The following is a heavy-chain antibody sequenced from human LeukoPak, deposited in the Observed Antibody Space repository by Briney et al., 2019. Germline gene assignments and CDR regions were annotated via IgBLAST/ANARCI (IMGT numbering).Heavy chain of an antibody. Sequence: SETPSLTCTVSVGSIRNSFWSWIRQPPGKGLEWIGEIYYSGSTNYGPYIKSRVTTSVDTSKNQFSLKLNSVTAADTAVYYCARGSGSGDSWFDPWGQGTLVTVSS. V-gene: IGHV4-59*01. CDR2: IYYSGST. J-gene: IGHJ5*02. D-gene: IGHD6-19*01. CDR3: ARGSGSGDSWFDP. CDR1: VGSIRNSF.